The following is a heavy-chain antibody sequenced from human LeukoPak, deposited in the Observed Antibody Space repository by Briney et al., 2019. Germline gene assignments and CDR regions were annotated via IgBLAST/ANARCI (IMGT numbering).Heavy chain of an antibody. CDR2: INAGNGNT. Sequence: ASVKVSCKASGYTFTSYAMHWVRQAPGQRLEWMGWINAGNGNTKYSQKFQGRVTITRDTSASTAYMELSSLRSEDTAVYYCARGWGIAAAEDYWGQGTLVTVSS. CDR3: ARGWGIAAAEDY. V-gene: IGHV1-3*01. D-gene: IGHD6-13*01. CDR1: GYTFTSYA. J-gene: IGHJ4*02.